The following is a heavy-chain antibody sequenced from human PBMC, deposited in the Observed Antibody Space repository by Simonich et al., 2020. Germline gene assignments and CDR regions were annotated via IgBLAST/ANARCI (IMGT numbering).Heavy chain of an antibody. D-gene: IGHD6-13*01. Sequence: QVQLQESGPGLVKPSETLSLTCAVSGYSISSGYYRGWIRQPPGKGLEWIGSIYNSGSTYYNPSLKSRVTISVDTSKNQFSLKLSSVTAADTAVYYCARVGYSNYYYYGMDVWGQGTTVTVSS. J-gene: IGHJ6*02. CDR1: GYSISSGYY. V-gene: IGHV4-38-2*01. CDR2: IYNSGST. CDR3: ARVGYSNYYYYGMDV.